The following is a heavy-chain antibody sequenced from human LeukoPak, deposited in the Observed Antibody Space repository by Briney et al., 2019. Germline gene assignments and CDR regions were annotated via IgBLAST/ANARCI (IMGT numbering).Heavy chain of an antibody. D-gene: IGHD6-13*01. Sequence: SETLSLTCAVYGGSFSGYYWSWIRQPAGKGLEWIGRIYTSGSTNYNPSLKSRVTMSADTSKNQFSLKLSSVTAADTAVYYCAAGYSSSWYSDYWGQGTLVTVSS. CDR1: GGSFSGYY. CDR3: AAGYSSSWYSDY. J-gene: IGHJ4*02. CDR2: IYTSGST. V-gene: IGHV4-59*10.